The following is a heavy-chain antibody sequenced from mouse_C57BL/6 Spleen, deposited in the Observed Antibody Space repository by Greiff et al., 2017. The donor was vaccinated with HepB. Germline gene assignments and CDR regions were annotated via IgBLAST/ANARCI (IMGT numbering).Heavy chain of an antibody. CDR3: ARQELTEFFAY. CDR2: ISSGGSYT. CDR1: GFTFSSYG. J-gene: IGHJ3*01. Sequence: EVQLVESGGDLVKPGGSLKLSCAASGFTFSSYGMSWVRQTPDKRLEWVATISSGGSYTYYPDSVKGRFTISRDNAKNTLYLQMSSLKSEDTAMYYCARQELTEFFAYWGQGTLVTVSA. V-gene: IGHV5-6*01. D-gene: IGHD4-1*01.